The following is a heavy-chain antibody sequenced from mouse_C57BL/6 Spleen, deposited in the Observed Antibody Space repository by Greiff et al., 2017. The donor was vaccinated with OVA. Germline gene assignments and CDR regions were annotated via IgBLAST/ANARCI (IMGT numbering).Heavy chain of an antibody. Sequence: QVQLQQSGPELVKPGASVKISCKASGYAFSSSWMNWVKQRPGKGLEWIGRIYPGDGDTNYNGKFKGKATLTADKSSSTAYMQLSRLTSEDSAVYFCARLEGDYGADRWGQGTTLTVSA. CDR2: IYPGDGDT. CDR1: GYAFSSSW. CDR3: ARLEGDYGADR. V-gene: IGHV1-82*01. D-gene: IGHD2-4*01. J-gene: IGHJ2*01.